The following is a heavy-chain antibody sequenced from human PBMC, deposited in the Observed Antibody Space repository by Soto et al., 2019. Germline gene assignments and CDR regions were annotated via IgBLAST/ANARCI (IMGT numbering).Heavy chain of an antibody. CDR2: IYYSGST. Sequence: SETLSLTCTVTCFSINNYYWSWIRQPPGKGLEWIGYIYYSGSTNYNPSLKSRVTISVDTSKNQFSLKLSSVTAADTVVYYCARVYYDFWSGYLAWFDPWGQGTLVTVS. CDR3: ARVYYDFWSGYLAWFDP. V-gene: IGHV4-59*01. CDR1: CFSINNYY. J-gene: IGHJ5*02. D-gene: IGHD3-3*01.